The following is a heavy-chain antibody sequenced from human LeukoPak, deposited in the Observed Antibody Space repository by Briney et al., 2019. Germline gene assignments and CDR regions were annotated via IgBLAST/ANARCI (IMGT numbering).Heavy chain of an antibody. D-gene: IGHD3-22*01. CDR1: GDTFSSYA. CDR3: ARETGGYYDSSGYYYNY. CDR2: IIPILGIA. V-gene: IGHV1-69*10. J-gene: IGHJ4*02. Sequence: SVKVSCKASGDTFSSYAISWVRQAPGQGLEWMGGIIPILGIANYAQKFQGRVTITADKSTSTAYMELSSLRSEDTAVYYCARETGGYYDSSGYYYNYWGQGTLVTVSS.